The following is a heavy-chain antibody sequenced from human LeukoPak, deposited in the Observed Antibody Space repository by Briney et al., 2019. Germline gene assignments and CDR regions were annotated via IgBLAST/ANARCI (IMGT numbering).Heavy chain of an antibody. D-gene: IGHD3-3*01. J-gene: IGHJ4*02. CDR1: GGSISSGDYY. CDR2: IYYSGST. CDR3: ARGRFLEWSALDY. Sequence: PSQTLSLTCTVSGGSISSGDYYCSWIGQPPGKGLEWIGYIYYSGSTYYNPSLKSRVTISVDTSKNQFSLKLSSVTAADTAVYYCARGRFLEWSALDYWGQGTLVTVSS. V-gene: IGHV4-30-4*08.